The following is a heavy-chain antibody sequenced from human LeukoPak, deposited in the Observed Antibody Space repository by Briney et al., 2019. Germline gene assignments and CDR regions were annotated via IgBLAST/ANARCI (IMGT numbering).Heavy chain of an antibody. V-gene: IGHV3-21*01. Sequence: GGALRLSCAASGFTFSSYSMNWVRQAPGKGLEWVSSIIGSGTYVYYADSVKGRFTISRDNAKNSLSLQMNSLRADDAAVYYCARASSKQLAGYLPDGFDIWGQGTMVTVSS. CDR3: ARASSKQLAGYLPDGFDI. CDR2: IIGSGTYV. CDR1: GFTFSSYS. J-gene: IGHJ3*02. D-gene: IGHD3-9*01.